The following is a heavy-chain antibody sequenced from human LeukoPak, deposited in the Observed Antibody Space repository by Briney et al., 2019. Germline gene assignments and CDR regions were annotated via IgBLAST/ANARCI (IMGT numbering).Heavy chain of an antibody. CDR2: IIPIFGTA. J-gene: IGHJ4*02. Sequence: GASVKVCCKTSGYTFIRYGITWVRQAPGQGLEWMGGIIPIFGTANYAQKFQGRVTITADESTSTAYMELSSLRSEDTAVYYCAREESVTYYYDSSGYYYGAPFDYWGQGTLVTVSS. D-gene: IGHD3-22*01. V-gene: IGHV1-69*13. CDR3: AREESVTYYYDSSGYYYGAPFDY. CDR1: GYTFIRYG.